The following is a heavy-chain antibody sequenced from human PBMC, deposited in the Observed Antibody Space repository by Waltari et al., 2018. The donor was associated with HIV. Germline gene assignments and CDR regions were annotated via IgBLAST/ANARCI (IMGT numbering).Heavy chain of an antibody. Sequence: EVKLVQSGPEVKKPGESLKISCKASGYTFTQHWLARVRQMPGKGLEWMGIIHPTDSHTRYSPSFQGHVSISADKSINTAYLQWSSLKASDSAMYYCARQTIPYYSSGGSLNDAFDIWGHGTVVTVSS. CDR3: ARQTIPYYSSGGSLNDAFDI. CDR2: IHPTDSHT. J-gene: IGHJ3*02. D-gene: IGHD2-15*01. V-gene: IGHV5-51*01. CDR1: GYTFTQHW.